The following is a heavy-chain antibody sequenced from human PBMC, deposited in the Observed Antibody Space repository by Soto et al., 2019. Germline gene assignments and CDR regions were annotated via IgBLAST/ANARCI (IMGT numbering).Heavy chain of an antibody. CDR3: TRAAFGDGMDL. D-gene: IGHD3-10*01. V-gene: IGHV3-13*01. Sequence: PGGSLRLSCAAFGFTYNSYDMHWVRQVTGKGLEWVSSMGGAGAREYADSVKGRFIISRDNAKNSLYLQMDSLRAGDTAVYYCTRAAFGDGMDLWGQGTPVNVSS. CDR2: MGGAGAR. CDR1: GFTYNSYD. J-gene: IGHJ6*02.